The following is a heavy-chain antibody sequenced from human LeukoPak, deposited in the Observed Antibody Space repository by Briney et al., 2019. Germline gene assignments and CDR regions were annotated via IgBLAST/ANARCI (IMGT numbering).Heavy chain of an antibody. D-gene: IGHD3-16*02. J-gene: IGHJ6*03. Sequence: GGSLRLSCAASGFTFSDYYMSWIRQAPGKGLEWVSYISSSGSTIYYADSVKGRFTISRDNAKNSLYLQMNSLRAEDTAVYYCARHYDYVWGSYRSYYYYYMDVWGKGTTVTFSS. CDR1: GFTFSDYY. CDR2: ISSSGSTI. V-gene: IGHV3-11*04. CDR3: ARHYDYVWGSYRSYYYYYMDV.